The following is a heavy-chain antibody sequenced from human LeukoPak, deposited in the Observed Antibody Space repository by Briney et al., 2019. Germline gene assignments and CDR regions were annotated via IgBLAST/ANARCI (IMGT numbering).Heavy chain of an antibody. CDR2: IGRSGNVI. V-gene: IGHV3-11*01. Sequence: GGSLRLSCAASGFTFGDYYMSWVRQAPGKGLEWVSYIGRSGNVIYYSDSVTGRFTISRDNAKNSLYPQMNNLRAEDTAVYYCARHYGSGTYSWFDPWGQGTLIIVSS. D-gene: IGHD3-10*01. J-gene: IGHJ5*02. CDR1: GFTFGDYY. CDR3: ARHYGSGTYSWFDP.